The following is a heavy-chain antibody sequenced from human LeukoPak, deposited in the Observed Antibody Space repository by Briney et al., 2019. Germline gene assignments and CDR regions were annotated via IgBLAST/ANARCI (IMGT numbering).Heavy chain of an antibody. J-gene: IGHJ4*02. Sequence: PSETLSLTCTVSSGSISTYYWSWVRQPPGKRLEWIGFIHYTGSTNYNPSLKSRVTISVDTSKNQFSLKLNSVTAADTAVYFCARSSGSRYYIDYWGQGALVTVSS. V-gene: IGHV4-59*01. CDR3: ARSSGSRYYIDY. CDR2: IHYTGST. CDR1: SGSISTYY. D-gene: IGHD1-26*01.